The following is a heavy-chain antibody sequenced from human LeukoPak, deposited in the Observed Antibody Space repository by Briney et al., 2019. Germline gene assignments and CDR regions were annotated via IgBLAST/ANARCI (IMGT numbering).Heavy chain of an antibody. Sequence: ASVKVSCKASGYTFTKYYIHWVRQAPGQGLEWMGLINPGGDNTNYAQNFQGRVTMTRDTSTSTVYMELSSLRSEDTAIYYCARRDGYNDAYDIWGQGTVVTVPS. CDR3: ARRDGYNDAYDI. V-gene: IGHV1-46*01. J-gene: IGHJ3*02. CDR1: GYTFTKYY. D-gene: IGHD5-24*01. CDR2: INPGGDNT.